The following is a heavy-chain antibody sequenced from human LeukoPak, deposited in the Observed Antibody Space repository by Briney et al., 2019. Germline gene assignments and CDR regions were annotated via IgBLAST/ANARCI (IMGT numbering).Heavy chain of an antibody. CDR2: ISSSSSYI. J-gene: IGHJ4*02. CDR1: GFTFSSYS. Sequence: GGSLRLSCAASGFTFSSYSMNWVRQAPGKGLEWVSSISSSSSYIYYADSVKSRFTISRDNAKNSLYLQMNSLRTEDTAVYYCARGGGSYSDYWGQGTLVTVSS. D-gene: IGHD1-26*01. V-gene: IGHV3-21*01. CDR3: ARGGGSYSDY.